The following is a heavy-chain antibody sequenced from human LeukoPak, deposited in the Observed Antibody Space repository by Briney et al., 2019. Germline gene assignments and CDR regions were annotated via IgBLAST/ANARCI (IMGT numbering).Heavy chain of an antibody. V-gene: IGHV3-23*01. CDR2: ISGSGSCT. CDR1: GFTFRTYA. Sequence: GGSLRLSCAASGFTFRTYAMSWVRQAPGKGPEWVASISGSGSCTYYADCVKGRFTISRENCKNKLFLQMNSLRAEDAAIYYCAKLSTSMVISPSPIDCWGQGTLVTVSS. CDR3: AKLSTSMVISPSPIDC. D-gene: IGHD5-18*01. J-gene: IGHJ4*02.